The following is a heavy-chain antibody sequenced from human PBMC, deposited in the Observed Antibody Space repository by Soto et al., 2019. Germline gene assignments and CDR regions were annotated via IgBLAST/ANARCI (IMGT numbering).Heavy chain of an antibody. D-gene: IGHD2-15*01. CDR1: GGSISSSSYY. Sequence: SETLSLTCTVSGGSISSSSYYWGWIRHPPGKGLEWIGSIYYSGSTYYNPSLKSRVTISVDTSKNQFSLKLSSVTAADTAVYYCARQIYTSLAAPFDPWGQGTLVTVSS. J-gene: IGHJ5*02. CDR3: ARQIYTSLAAPFDP. V-gene: IGHV4-39*01. CDR2: IYYSGST.